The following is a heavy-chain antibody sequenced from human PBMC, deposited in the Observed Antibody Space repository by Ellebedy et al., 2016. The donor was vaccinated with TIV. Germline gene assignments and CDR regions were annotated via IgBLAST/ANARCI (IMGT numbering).Heavy chain of an antibody. CDR2: FDPEDGET. J-gene: IGHJ6*02. Sequence: AASVKVSCKVSGYTLTELSMHWVRQAPGKGLEWMGGFDPEDGETIYAQKFQGRVTMTEDTSTDTAYMELSSLRSEDTAVYYCARSYDPHYYYAMDVWGQGTTVTVSS. CDR1: GYTLTELS. V-gene: IGHV1-24*01. D-gene: IGHD3-3*01. CDR3: ARSYDPHYYYAMDV.